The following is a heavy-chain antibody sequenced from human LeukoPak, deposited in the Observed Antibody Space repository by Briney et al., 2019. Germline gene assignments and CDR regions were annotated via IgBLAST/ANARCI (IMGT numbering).Heavy chain of an antibody. CDR1: GYSFTCYW. Sequence: GESLKISCKGSGYSFTCYWIGWVRQMPGKGLEWMGRIDPSDSYTNYSPSFQGHVTISADKSISTAYLQWSSLKASDTAMYYCATVTTIYYYYGMDVWGQGTTVTVSS. J-gene: IGHJ6*02. CDR2: IDPSDSYT. CDR3: ATVTTIYYYYGMDV. V-gene: IGHV5-10-1*01. D-gene: IGHD4-17*01.